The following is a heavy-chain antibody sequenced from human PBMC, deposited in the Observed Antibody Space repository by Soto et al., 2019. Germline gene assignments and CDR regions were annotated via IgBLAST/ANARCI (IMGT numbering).Heavy chain of an antibody. J-gene: IGHJ6*02. D-gene: IGHD1-26*01. V-gene: IGHV3-53*01. CDR3: AREGELPNYYGMDG. Sequence: EVQLVESGGGLIQPGGSLRLSCAASGFTVSSNYMSWVRQAPGKGLEWVSVIYSGGSTYYADSVKGRFTISRDNSKNAVHLQMNSLRAEDTAVDYCAREGELPNYYGMDGWGQGTTVTVS. CDR1: GFTVSSNY. CDR2: IYSGGST.